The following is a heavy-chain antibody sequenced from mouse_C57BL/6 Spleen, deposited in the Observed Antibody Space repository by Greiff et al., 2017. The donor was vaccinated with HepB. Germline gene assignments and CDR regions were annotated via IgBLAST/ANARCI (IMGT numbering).Heavy chain of an antibody. J-gene: IGHJ3*01. V-gene: IGHV1-64*01. Sequence: QVQLQQPGAELVKPGASVKLSCKASGYTFTSYWMHWVKQRPGQGLEWIGMIHPNSGSTNYNEKFKSKATLTVDKSSSTAYMQLGSLTSEDSAVYYCATEGAYYGNYVPFAYWGQGTLVTVSA. CDR3: ATEGAYYGNYVPFAY. CDR1: GYTFTSYW. CDR2: IHPNSGST. D-gene: IGHD2-10*01.